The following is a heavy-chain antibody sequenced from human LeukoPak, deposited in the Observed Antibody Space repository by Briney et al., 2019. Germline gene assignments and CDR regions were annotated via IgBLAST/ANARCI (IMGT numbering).Heavy chain of an antibody. CDR2: IHYSGST. V-gene: IGHV4-59*01. Sequence: SETLSLTCSVSGGSINSYYWSWIRQSPGKGLEWIGYIHYSGSTNYNPSLKSRVTISVDTSKNQFSLKVSSVTAADTAVYYCARVEEGYGSGRRENYYYYYMDVWGKGTTVTISS. J-gene: IGHJ6*03. CDR1: GGSINSYY. CDR3: ARVEEGYGSGRRENYYYYYMDV. D-gene: IGHD3-10*01.